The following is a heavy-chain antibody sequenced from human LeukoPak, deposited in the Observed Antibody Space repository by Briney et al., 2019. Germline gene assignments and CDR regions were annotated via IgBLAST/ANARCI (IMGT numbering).Heavy chain of an antibody. CDR3: ARVATVTIFDY. V-gene: IGHV4-30-4*01. J-gene: IGHJ4*02. CDR2: IYYSGST. D-gene: IGHD4-17*01. Sequence: SETLSLACTVSGGSISSGDYYWSWIRQPPGKGLEWIGYIYYSGSTYYNPSLKSRVTISVDTSKNQFSLKLSSVTAADTAVYYCARVATVTIFDYWGQGTLVTVSS. CDR1: GGSISSGDYY.